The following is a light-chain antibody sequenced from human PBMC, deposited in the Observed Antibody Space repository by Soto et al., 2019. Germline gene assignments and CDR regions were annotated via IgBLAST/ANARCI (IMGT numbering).Light chain of an antibody. CDR2: DVS. CDR3: SSYTSTDTLVV. CDR1: STDVGGYNY. J-gene: IGLJ2*01. V-gene: IGLV2-14*01. Sequence: QSALTQSASVSGSPGQSITISCTGTSTDVGGYNYVSWYQQHPGKAPKLMIYDVSNRPSGVSNRFSGSKSGNTASLTISGLQTEDEADYYCSSYTSTDTLVVFGGGTKLTVL.